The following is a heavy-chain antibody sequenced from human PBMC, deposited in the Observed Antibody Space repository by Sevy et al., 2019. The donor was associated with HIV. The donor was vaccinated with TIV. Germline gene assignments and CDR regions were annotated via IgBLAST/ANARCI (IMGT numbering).Heavy chain of an antibody. Sequence: GGSLRLSCAASGFTFNSHGFHWVRQAPGKGLEWVALISYDGRIKYYADSVKGRFIISRDDARNTLYLKMSGLRAEDTAVYYCAREGGHTAAWSPGNFWGQGTLVTVSS. CDR1: GFTFNSHG. J-gene: IGHJ4*02. V-gene: IGHV3-30*15. CDR3: AREGGHTAAWSPGNF. CDR2: ISYDGRIK. D-gene: IGHD2-15*01.